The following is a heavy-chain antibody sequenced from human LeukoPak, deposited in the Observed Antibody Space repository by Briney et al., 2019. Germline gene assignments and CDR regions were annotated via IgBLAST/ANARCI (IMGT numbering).Heavy chain of an antibody. J-gene: IGHJ4*02. D-gene: IGHD2-2*01. CDR2: IRYDGSNK. CDR1: GFTFSSYG. V-gene: IGHV3-30*02. CDR3: AKDSGRYCSSTSCSPDY. Sequence: PGGSLRLSCGASGFTFSSYGMHWVRQAPGKGLEWVAFIRYDGSNKYYADSVKGRFTISRDDSKNTLYLQMNSLRAEDTAIYYCAKDSGRYCSSTSCSPDYWGQGTLVTVSS.